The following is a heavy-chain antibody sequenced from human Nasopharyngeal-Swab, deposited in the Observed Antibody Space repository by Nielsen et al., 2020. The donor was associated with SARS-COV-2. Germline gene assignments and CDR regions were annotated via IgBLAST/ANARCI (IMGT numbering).Heavy chain of an antibody. CDR2: ISYSGST. CDR1: GGSISPYY. Sequence: SETLSLTCTVSGGSISPYYWSWIRRPPGKGLDWIGYISYSGSTNYNPSLKSRVTISVDTSKKQFSLRLSSLTAADKAVYYCASLRDYANYYMDVWGKGTTVTVSS. D-gene: IGHD4-17*01. CDR3: ASLRDYANYYMDV. J-gene: IGHJ6*03. V-gene: IGHV4-59*08.